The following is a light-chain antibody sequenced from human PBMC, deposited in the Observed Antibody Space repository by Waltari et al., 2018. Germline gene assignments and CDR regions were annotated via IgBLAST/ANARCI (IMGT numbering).Light chain of an antibody. CDR2: LGS. CDR3: MQALQTGT. CDR1: QSLLHSNGYNY. V-gene: IGKV2-28*01. J-gene: IGKJ2*01. Sequence: DIVMTQSPLSLPVTPGEPASISCRSSQSLLHSNGYNYLDWYLQKPGQSPQLLIYLGSNRAAGVPDRFSGSGSGTDFTLKISRVEAEDVGVYYCMQALQTGTCGQGTKLEIK.